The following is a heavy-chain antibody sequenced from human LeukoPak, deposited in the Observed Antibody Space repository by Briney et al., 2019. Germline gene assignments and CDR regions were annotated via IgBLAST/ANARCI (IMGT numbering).Heavy chain of an antibody. CDR1: GFTFSSYS. D-gene: IGHD1-26*01. J-gene: IGHJ4*02. V-gene: IGHV3-48*01. CDR2: ISSSSSTI. CDR3: ARGPGYGGSYQGDFDY. Sequence: GGSLRLSCAASGFTFSSYSMSWVRQAPGKGLEWVSYISSSSSTIYYADSVKGRFTISRDNAKNSLYLQMNSLRAEDTAVYYCARGPGYGGSYQGDFDYWGQGTLVTVSS.